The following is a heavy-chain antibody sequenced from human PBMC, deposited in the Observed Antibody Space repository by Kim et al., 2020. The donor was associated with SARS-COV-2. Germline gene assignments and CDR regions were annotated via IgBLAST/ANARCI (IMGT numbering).Heavy chain of an antibody. D-gene: IGHD1-26*01. CDR3: AKPLVGTTSSLYYYYYMDV. V-gene: IGHV3-23*01. CDR2: ISASGTIT. Sequence: GGSLRLSCAASGFRFSDYGMNWVRQAPGKGLEWVSGISASGTITYYTDSVKGRFTISRDNSKNTLDLQMNSLRAEDTAEYYCAKPLVGTTSSLYYYYYMDVWGKGTTVTVSS. J-gene: IGHJ6*03. CDR1: GFRFSDYG.